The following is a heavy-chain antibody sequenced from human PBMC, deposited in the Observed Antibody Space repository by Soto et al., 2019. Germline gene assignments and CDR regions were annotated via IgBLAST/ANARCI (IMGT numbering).Heavy chain of an antibody. CDR3: ARSMPGPTSFDY. Sequence: EVQLVESGGDLVQPGGSLRLSCAASGFTFSDHYIDWVRQAPGKGLEWVGRSRDKGNSYSTDYGASVKGRFTISRDASKNSLYLQMNSLKTEDTALYYCARSMPGPTSFDYWGQGTLVTVSS. V-gene: IGHV3-72*01. CDR1: GFTFSDHY. D-gene: IGHD1-7*01. CDR2: SRDKGNSYST. J-gene: IGHJ4*02.